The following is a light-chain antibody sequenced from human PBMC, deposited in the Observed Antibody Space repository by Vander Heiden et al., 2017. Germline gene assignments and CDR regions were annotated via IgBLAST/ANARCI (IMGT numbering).Light chain of an antibody. CDR3: QQDYSFPQA. J-gene: IGKJ2*01. V-gene: IGKV1D-8*01. CDR2: AAS. Sequence: VIWMTQSPSLLSASTGDRVTIRCRMSKGISSYLAVYQQKPGKAPELLIYAASTLQSGVPSRFSGSGSGTDFTLTISCLQSEDFATYYCQQDYSFPQAVGQGTKLEIK. CDR1: KGISSY.